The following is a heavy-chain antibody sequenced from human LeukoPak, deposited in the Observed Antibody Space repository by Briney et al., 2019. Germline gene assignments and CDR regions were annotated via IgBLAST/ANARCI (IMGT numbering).Heavy chain of an antibody. D-gene: IGHD4-23*01. Sequence: GASVKVSFKASGYTFTSYYMHWVRQAPGQGLEWMGIINPSGGSTSYAQKFQGRVTMTRDTSTSTVYMELSSLRSEDTAVYYCARDPAHDYGGNSGDFDYWGQGTLVTVSS. CDR3: ARDPAHDYGGNSGDFDY. CDR2: INPSGGST. V-gene: IGHV1-46*01. J-gene: IGHJ4*02. CDR1: GYTFTSYY.